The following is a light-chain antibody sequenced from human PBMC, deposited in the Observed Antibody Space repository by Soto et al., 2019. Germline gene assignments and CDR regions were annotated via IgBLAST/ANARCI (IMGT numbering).Light chain of an antibody. CDR2: DVS. Sequence: QSALTQPASVSGSPGQSITISCTGTSSDVGTYNRVSWYQQHPGKAPRRMIYDVSNRPSGVSNRFSGSKSSNTASLTISGLQAEDEANYYCSSQADRSTLIFGGGTKLTVL. V-gene: IGLV2-14*03. J-gene: IGLJ2*01. CDR1: SSDVGTYNR. CDR3: SSQADRSTLI.